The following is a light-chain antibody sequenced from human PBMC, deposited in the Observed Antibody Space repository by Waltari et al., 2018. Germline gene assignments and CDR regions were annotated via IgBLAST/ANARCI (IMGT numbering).Light chain of an antibody. CDR2: GAS. V-gene: IGKV3-15*01. CDR1: QSVSSN. CDR3: QQYNNWPGT. Sequence: EIVMTQSPATLSVSPGERATLSCRASQSVSSNLAWYQQKPGQAPRLLIYGASTRATGIPARFSGSGSGTEFTLTISSLQSEDFAVYYCQQYNNWPGTFGQGTRLETK. J-gene: IGKJ5*01.